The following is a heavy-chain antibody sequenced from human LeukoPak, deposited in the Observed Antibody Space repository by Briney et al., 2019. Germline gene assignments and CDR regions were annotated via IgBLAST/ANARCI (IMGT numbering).Heavy chain of an antibody. CDR3: ARALQYYYDSSGYHDAFDI. Sequence: PSETLSLTCAVSGGSISSGGYSWSWIRQPPGKGLEWIGYIYHSGSTYYNPSLKSRVTISVDRSKNQFSLKLSSVTAADTAVYYCARALQYYYDSSGYHDAFDIWGQGTMVTVSS. CDR1: GGSISSGGYS. V-gene: IGHV4-30-2*01. CDR2: IYHSGST. D-gene: IGHD3-22*01. J-gene: IGHJ3*02.